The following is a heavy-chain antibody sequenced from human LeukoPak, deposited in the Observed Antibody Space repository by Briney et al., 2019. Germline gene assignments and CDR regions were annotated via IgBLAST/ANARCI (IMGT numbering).Heavy chain of an antibody. D-gene: IGHD3-16*02. J-gene: IGHJ3*02. CDR1: GGSINNGGYY. CDR3: ARGLRYNDYVWGSYRSRLDAFDI. V-gene: IGHV4-31*03. Sequence: SETLSLTCTVSGGSINNGGYYWSWIRQHPGKGLEWIGYIYYSGSSYYNPSLRSRVTISVDTSKNHFSLKLSSVTAADTAVYYCARGLRYNDYVWGSYRSRLDAFDIWGQGTMVTVSS. CDR2: IYYSGSS.